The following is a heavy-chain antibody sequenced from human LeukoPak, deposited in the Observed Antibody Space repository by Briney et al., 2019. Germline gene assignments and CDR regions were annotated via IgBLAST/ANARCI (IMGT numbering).Heavy chain of an antibody. CDR2: ISSSSSTI. CDR3: ARSRRYGFDI. V-gene: IGHV3-48*04. J-gene: IGHJ3*02. Sequence: PGGSLRLSCAASGFTFSSYSMNWVRQAPGKGLEWVSYISSSSSTIYYADSVKGRFTISRDNAKNSLSLQMNSLRAEDTAVYYCARSRRYGFDIWGQGTMVTVPS. CDR1: GFTFSSYS.